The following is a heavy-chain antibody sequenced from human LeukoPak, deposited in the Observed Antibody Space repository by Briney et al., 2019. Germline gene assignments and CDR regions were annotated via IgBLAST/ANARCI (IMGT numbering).Heavy chain of an antibody. CDR1: GFTFSSYA. CDR2: IFCSGGSK. J-gene: IGHJ4*02. CDR3: AKTTTGYSSGRFPGWPVDY. Sequence: SGGSLRLSCAASGFTFSSYAMYWVRQAPGKGLEWVSGIFCSGGSKHYADSVKGRFTISRDNSKNTVYLQMNSLRAEATAVYYCAKTTTGYSSGRFPGWPVDYWGQGNLVTVSS. V-gene: IGHV3-23*01. D-gene: IGHD6-19*01.